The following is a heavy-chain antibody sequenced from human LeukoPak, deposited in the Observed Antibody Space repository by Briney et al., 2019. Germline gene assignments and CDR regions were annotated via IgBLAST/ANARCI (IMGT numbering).Heavy chain of an antibody. CDR3: ARVPLHDRNDYYYPH. CDR2: INAGNGNA. J-gene: IGHJ1*01. V-gene: IGHV1-3*01. CDR1: GYTFTDYG. Sequence: ASVKVSCKASGYTFTDYGMRWVRQAPGQRLEWMAWINAGNGNAKYSQKFQGRVTITRDTSASTAYMELSSLRSEDTAVYYCARVPLHDRNDYYYPHWGQGTVVTVSS. D-gene: IGHD3-22*01.